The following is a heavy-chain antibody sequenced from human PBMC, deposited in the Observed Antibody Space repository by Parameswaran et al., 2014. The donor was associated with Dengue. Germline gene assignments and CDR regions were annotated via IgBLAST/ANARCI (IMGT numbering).Heavy chain of an antibody. V-gene: IGHV3-30*18. Sequence: WIRQPPGKGLEWVAVISYDGSNKYYADSVKGRFTISRDNSKNTLYLQMNSLRAEDTAVYYCAKDIRGTYSSSHMDVWGQGTTVTVSS. CDR3: AKDIRGTYSSSHMDV. D-gene: IGHD6-6*01. CDR2: ISYDGSNK. J-gene: IGHJ6*02.